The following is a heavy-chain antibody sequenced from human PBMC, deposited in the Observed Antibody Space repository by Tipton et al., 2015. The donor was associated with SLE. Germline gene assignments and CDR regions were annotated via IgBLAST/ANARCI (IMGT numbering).Heavy chain of an antibody. J-gene: IGHJ6*03. CDR3: ARGIWIVVVPAAQDYYYMDV. V-gene: IGHV4-38-2*01. Sequence: TLSLTCAVSGYSISSGYYWGWIRQPPGKGLEWIGSIYHSGSTYYNPSLKSRVTISVDTSKNQFSLKLSSVTAAGTAVYYCARGIWIVVVPAAQDYYYMDVWGKGTTVTVSS. CDR1: GYSISSGYY. D-gene: IGHD2-2*01. CDR2: IYHSGST.